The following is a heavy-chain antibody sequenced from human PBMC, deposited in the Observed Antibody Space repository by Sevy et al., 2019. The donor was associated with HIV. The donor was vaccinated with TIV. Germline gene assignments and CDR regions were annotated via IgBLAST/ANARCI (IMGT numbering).Heavy chain of an antibody. V-gene: IGHV3-30*03. D-gene: IGHD2-15*01. CDR2: ISYDGEST. J-gene: IGHJ6*01. Sequence: GGSLRLSCATSKFTFSDYGMYWVRQAPGKGLEWVAFISYDGESTLHADSVRGRFSISRDNSKNMMYLQMNSLRAEDADVDYCSRDHCIGECRFHGMDFWGQGTKVTVSS. CDR3: SRDHCIGECRFHGMDF. CDR1: KFTFSDYG.